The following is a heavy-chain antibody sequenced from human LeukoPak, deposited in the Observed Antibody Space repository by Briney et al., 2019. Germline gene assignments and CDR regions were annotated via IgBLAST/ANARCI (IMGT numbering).Heavy chain of an antibody. V-gene: IGHV3-30-3*01. D-gene: IGHD3-22*01. CDR2: ISYDGSNK. CDR3: ARAIVVVLIRDAFDI. J-gene: IGHJ3*02. CDR1: GFTFSSYA. Sequence: PGGSLRLSCAASGFTFSSYAMHWVRQAPGKGLEWVAVISYDGSNKYYADSVKGRFTISRDNSKNTLYLQMNSLRAEDTAVYYCARAIVVVLIRDAFDIWGQGTMVTVSS.